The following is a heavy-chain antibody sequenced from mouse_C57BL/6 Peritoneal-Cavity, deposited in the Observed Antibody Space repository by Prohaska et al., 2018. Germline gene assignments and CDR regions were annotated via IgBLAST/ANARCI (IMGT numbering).Heavy chain of an antibody. CDR1: GFTFSGFW. CDR3: MRYGNYWYFDV. J-gene: IGHJ1*03. CDR2: INSDGSAI. D-gene: IGHD2-1*01. V-gene: IGHV11-2*01. Sequence: EVQLLETGGGLVQPGGSWGLSCEGSGFTFSGFWMSWVRQTPGKTLEWIGDINSDGSAINYAPSIKDRVTIFRDNDKSTLYLQMSNVRSEDTATYFCMRYGNYWYFDVWGTGTTVTVSS.